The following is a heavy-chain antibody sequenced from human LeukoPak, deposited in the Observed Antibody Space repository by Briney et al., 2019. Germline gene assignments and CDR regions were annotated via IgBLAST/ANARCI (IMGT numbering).Heavy chain of an antibody. CDR1: RFDFNNHE. J-gene: IGHJ6*03. CDR2: ISSSGSSI. V-gene: IGHV3-48*03. Sequence: GGSLRLTCVLSRFDFNNHEMNWVRQAPGKGLEWVSYISSSGSSIYYADSVKGRFTISRDNARNSLYLQMDSLRVEDTALYYCARDYGAYYEHSMDVWGKGTTVTVSS. CDR3: ARDYGAYYEHSMDV. D-gene: IGHD3-10*01.